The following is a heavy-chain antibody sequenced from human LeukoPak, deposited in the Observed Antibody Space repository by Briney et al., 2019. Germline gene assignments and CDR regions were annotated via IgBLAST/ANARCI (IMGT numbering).Heavy chain of an antibody. Sequence: SVKVSCKASGGTFSSYAISWVRQAPGQGLEWMGRIIPILGIANYAQKFQGRVTITADKSTSTAYMELSSLRSEDTAVYYCARDLGYCSSTSCLRISDYDLGDYWGQGTLVTVSS. J-gene: IGHJ4*02. V-gene: IGHV1-69*04. CDR1: GGTFSSYA. CDR3: ARDLGYCSSTSCLRISDYDLGDY. D-gene: IGHD2-2*03. CDR2: IIPILGIA.